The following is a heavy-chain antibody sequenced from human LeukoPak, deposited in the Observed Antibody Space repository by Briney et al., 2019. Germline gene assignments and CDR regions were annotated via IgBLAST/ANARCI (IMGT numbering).Heavy chain of an antibody. J-gene: IGHJ3*02. D-gene: IGHD2-21*02. CDR3: ARHAYCGGDCFGGAFEI. V-gene: IGHV4-59*08. CDR1: GGSISSSNW. CDR2: VYYSGST. Sequence: SETLSLTCDVSGGSISSSNWWSWIRQPPGKGLEWIGYVYYSGSTSYNPSLKSRVTISLDTSKHQFSLKLNSVTAADTAVYCCARHAYCGGDCFGGAFEIWGQGTMVTVSS.